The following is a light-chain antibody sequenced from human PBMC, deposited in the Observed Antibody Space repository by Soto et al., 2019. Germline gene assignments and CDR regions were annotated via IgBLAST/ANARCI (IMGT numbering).Light chain of an antibody. J-gene: IGLJ3*02. Sequence: QSVLTQPPSVSAAPGQKVTISCSGSSSNIGNNYVSWYQQLPGTAPKLLIYDNNKRPSGIPDRFSASKSGTSATLGITGLQTGDEADYYCGTWDSSLSAGQGVFGGGTKLTVL. CDR2: DNN. V-gene: IGLV1-51*01. CDR1: SSNIGNNY. CDR3: GTWDSSLSAGQGV.